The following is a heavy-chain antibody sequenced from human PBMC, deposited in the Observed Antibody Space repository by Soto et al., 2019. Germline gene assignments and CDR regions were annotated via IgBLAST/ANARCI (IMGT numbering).Heavy chain of an antibody. CDR3: AKVGYCSGGSCPIFDY. Sequence: HLGGSLRLSCAASGFTFSSYGMHWVRQAPGKGLEWVAVISYDGSNKYYADSVKGRFTISRDNSKNTLYLQMNSLRAEDTAVYYCAKVGYCSGGSCPIFDYWGQGTLVTVSS. CDR2: ISYDGSNK. CDR1: GFTFSSYG. D-gene: IGHD2-15*01. J-gene: IGHJ4*02. V-gene: IGHV3-30*18.